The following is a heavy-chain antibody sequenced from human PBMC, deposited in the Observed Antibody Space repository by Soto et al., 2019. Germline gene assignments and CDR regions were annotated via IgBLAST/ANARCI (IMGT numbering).Heavy chain of an antibody. CDR2: INAGNGNT. CDR1: GYTFTNYA. Sequence: QVQLVQSGAEEKKPGASVKVSCKASGYTFTNYAMHWVRQAPGQRLEWMGWINAGNGNTKYSQKFQGRVNITSDPSASTAYMELSSLRSEDTAVYYCARVSGYYFLDYWGQGTLVTVSS. D-gene: IGHD5-12*01. J-gene: IGHJ4*02. CDR3: ARVSGYYFLDY. V-gene: IGHV1-3*05.